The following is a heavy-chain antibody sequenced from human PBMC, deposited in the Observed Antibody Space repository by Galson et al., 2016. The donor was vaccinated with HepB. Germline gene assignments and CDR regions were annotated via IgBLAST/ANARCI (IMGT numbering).Heavy chain of an antibody. V-gene: IGHV3-30*04. J-gene: IGHJ4*02. D-gene: IGHD5-12*01. CDR2: ISYDGSHK. CDR3: AKLIRTGSSGSDS. CDR1: GFTFRSFS. Sequence: SLRLSCAVSGFTFRSFSMQWVRQAPGKGLEWVAIISYDGSHKYYSDSVKGRFTISRDNSKNTLWLQMDSLRAEDTAVYFCAKLIRTGSSGSDSWGQGTLVTVSS.